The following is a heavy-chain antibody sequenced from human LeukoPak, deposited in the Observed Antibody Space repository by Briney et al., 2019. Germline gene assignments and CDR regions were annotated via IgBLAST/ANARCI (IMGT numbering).Heavy chain of an antibody. D-gene: IGHD3-22*01. Sequence: SETLSLTCSISGGSISSGDYYWSWIRQPAGKGLEWIGRISSSGSTNYNPSLKSRVTISVDTSKNQFSLKLSSVTAADTAVYFCARGPYSYDSSGAFDIWGQGTMVTVSS. J-gene: IGHJ3*02. CDR2: ISSSGST. V-gene: IGHV4-61*02. CDR3: ARGPYSYDSSGAFDI. CDR1: GGSISSGDYY.